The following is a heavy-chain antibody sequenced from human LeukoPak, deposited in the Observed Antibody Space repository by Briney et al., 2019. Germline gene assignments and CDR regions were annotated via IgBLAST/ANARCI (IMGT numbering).Heavy chain of an antibody. D-gene: IGHD6-19*01. CDR3: ARDRDNVAGTRGYFDY. J-gene: IGHJ4*02. CDR1: GFTFSTYS. V-gene: IGHV3-21*01. Sequence: GGSLRLSCVASGFTFSTYSMTWVRQAPGKGLEWVSGISPSGGITYYTDSVKGRLTISRDNAKNSLYLQMNSLRAEDTAVYYCARDRDNVAGTRGYFDYWGQGTLVTVSS. CDR2: ISPSGGIT.